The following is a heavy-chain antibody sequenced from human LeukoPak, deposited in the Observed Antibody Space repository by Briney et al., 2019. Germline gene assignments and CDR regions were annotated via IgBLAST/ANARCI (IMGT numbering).Heavy chain of an antibody. CDR2: IYYSGST. Sequence: SETLSLTCTVSGGSISSGGYYWSWIRQHPGKGLEWIGYIYYSGSTYYNPSLKSRVTISVDTSKNQFSLKLSSVTAADTAVYYCARDGRSGSYYKLDYWGQGTLVTVSS. CDR3: ARDGRSGSYYKLDY. V-gene: IGHV4-30-4*08. CDR1: GGSISSGGYY. D-gene: IGHD3-3*01. J-gene: IGHJ4*02.